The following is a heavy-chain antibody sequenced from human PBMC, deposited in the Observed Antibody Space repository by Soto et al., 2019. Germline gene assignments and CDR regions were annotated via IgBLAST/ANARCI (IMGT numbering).Heavy chain of an antibody. CDR3: ARDVTDFWSGHEGMDV. V-gene: IGHV4-31*03. J-gene: IGHJ6*02. Sequence: PSETLSLTCTVSGGSISNGGYYWTWIRQHPGKDLEWIGYIYYSGSTYYNPSLKSRVTISVDTSKNQFSLKLTSVTAADTAVYYCARDVTDFWSGHEGMDVWGQGTTVTVSS. CDR2: IYYSGST. D-gene: IGHD3-3*01. CDR1: GGSISNGGYY.